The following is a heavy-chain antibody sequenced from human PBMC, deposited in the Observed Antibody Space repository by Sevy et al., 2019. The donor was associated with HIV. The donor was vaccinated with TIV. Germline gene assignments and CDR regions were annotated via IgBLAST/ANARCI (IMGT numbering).Heavy chain of an antibody. D-gene: IGHD3-22*01. CDR1: GFTFSTYT. CDR3: ARARAYYYDNSGYSFDY. Sequence: GGSLRLSCAASGFTFSTYTMNWVRQAPGKGLEWVSSISSGSSYIYYADSVKGRFTISRDNAKNSLYLQMNSLRVEDTAAYYCARARAYYYDNSGYSFDYWGQGTLVTVSS. V-gene: IGHV3-21*01. CDR2: ISSGSSYI. J-gene: IGHJ4*02.